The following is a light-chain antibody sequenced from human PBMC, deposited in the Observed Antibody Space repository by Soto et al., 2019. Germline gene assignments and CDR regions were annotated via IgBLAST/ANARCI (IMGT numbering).Light chain of an antibody. CDR2: GAS. J-gene: IGKJ3*01. CDR1: QSVSSSY. V-gene: IGKV3-20*01. Sequence: EIVLTQSPGTLSLSPGERATLSCRASQSVSSSYLAWYQQKPGQAPRLLIYGASSSATGIPDRFSGSGSGTDFTLTISSLEPEDFAVYYCQQDGSSPPTFGPGTKVDIK. CDR3: QQDGSSPPT.